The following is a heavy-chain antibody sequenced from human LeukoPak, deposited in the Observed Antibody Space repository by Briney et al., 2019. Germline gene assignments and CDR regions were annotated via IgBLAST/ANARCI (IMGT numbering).Heavy chain of an antibody. D-gene: IGHD3-16*01. J-gene: IGHJ5*02. V-gene: IGHV4-39*07. CDR2: MFYYGST. CDR3: ARGGITSLLNWFDP. CDR1: GDSISSSNYF. Sequence: SETLSLTCTVSGDSISSSNYFWGWIRQPPGKGLEWIGSMFYYGSTYYNASLKSRVTISLDTSKKQFSLKLRSVTATDTAVYYCARGGITSLLNWFDPWGQGILVTVSS.